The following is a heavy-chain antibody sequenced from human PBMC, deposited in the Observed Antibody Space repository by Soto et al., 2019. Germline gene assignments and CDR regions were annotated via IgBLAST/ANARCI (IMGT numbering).Heavy chain of an antibody. CDR2: IIPILGIA. CDR1: GGTFSSYT. J-gene: IGHJ1*01. D-gene: IGHD3-22*01. CDR3: AIGHYYDSSGYYAQRFEYFQH. V-gene: IGHV1-69*02. Sequence: QVQLVQSGAEVKKPGSSVKVSCKASGGTFSSYTISWVRQAPGQGLEWMGRIIPILGIANYAQKFQGRVTITADKSTRTAYMELSSLRSEDTAVYYCAIGHYYDSSGYYAQRFEYFQHWGQGTLVTVSS.